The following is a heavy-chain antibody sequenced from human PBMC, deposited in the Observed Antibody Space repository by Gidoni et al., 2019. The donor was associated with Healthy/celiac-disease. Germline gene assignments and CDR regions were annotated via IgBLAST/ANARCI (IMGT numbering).Heavy chain of an antibody. D-gene: IGHD3-22*01. CDR1: GFTFSSYA. CDR2: ISGSGGST. Sequence: EVQLFESVGGLVQPGGSLRLSCAASGFTFSSYAMSWVRQAPGKGLGWGSAISGSGGSTDDADSGKGRFTISRDNSKNTLYLKMNSLRAEDTAVYYCAKDVFVVITYPFDYWGQGTLVTVSS. CDR3: AKDVFVVITYPFDY. V-gene: IGHV3-23*01. J-gene: IGHJ4*02.